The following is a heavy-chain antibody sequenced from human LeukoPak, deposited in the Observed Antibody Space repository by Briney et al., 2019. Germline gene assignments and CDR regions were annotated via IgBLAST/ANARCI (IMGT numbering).Heavy chain of an antibody. D-gene: IGHD2-15*01. Sequence: QPGGSLRLSCAASGFAFSNYWMHWVRQAPGKGLVWVSRINSDGTGTSYADSVKGRFTISRDNAKNTLYLQMNSLRVEDTAVYYCAKDRGRTWVQVANWGQGTLVTVSS. V-gene: IGHV3-74*01. CDR2: INSDGTGT. CDR1: GFAFSNYW. CDR3: AKDRGRTWVQVAN. J-gene: IGHJ4*02.